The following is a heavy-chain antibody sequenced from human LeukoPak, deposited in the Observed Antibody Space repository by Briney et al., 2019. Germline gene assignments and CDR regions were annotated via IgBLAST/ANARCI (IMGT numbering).Heavy chain of an antibody. V-gene: IGHV1-8*01. D-gene: IGHD3-10*01. CDR2: MNPNSGNT. J-gene: IGHJ5*02. Sequence: ASVKVSCKASGYTFTSYDINWVRQATGQGLEWMGWMNPNSGNTGYAQKFQGRVTMTRNTSLSTAYMELSSLRSEDTAVYYCARPRYYGSGSPLLFDPWGQGTLVTVSS. CDR3: ARPRYYGSGSPLLFDP. CDR1: GYTFTSYD.